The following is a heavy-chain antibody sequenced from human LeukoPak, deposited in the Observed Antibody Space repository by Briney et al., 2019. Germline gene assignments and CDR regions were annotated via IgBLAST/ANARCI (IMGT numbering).Heavy chain of an antibody. D-gene: IGHD1-26*01. Sequence: RGSLTLSCAASGFTFRSYWRHWVRQAPGKGLVGVSRINSDGSSTSYADSVKGRLTISRDNAKNTLYPHMNSLRAEDTAVYYCAREVSGSYYFDYXXXGTLVTVSS. J-gene: IGHJ4*01. CDR3: AREVSGSYYFDY. V-gene: IGHV3-74*01. CDR1: GFTFRSYW. CDR2: INSDGSST.